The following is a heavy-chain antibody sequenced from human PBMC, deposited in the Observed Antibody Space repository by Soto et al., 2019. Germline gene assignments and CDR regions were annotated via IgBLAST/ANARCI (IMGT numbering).Heavy chain of an antibody. CDR2: INHSGST. J-gene: IGHJ1*01. CDR3: ARGSRLCGGGSCSPRYFQH. V-gene: IGHV4-34*01. CDR1: GGSFSGYY. Sequence: SETLSLTCAVYGGSFSGYYWSWIRQPPGKGLEWIGEINHSGSTNYNPSLKSRVTISVDTSKNQFSLKLSSVTAADTAVYYCARGSRLCGGGSCSPRYFQHWGQGTRVTVPS. D-gene: IGHD2-15*01.